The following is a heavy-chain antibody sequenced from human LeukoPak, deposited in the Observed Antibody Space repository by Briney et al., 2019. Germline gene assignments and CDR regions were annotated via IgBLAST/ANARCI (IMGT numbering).Heavy chain of an antibody. CDR2: INPSGGST. D-gene: IGHD1-1*01. CDR3: ARDHTGHGFDP. V-gene: IGHV1-46*01. CDR1: GYTFTSYY. Sequence: ASVKVSCKASGYTFTSYYMHWVRQAPGQGLELMGIINPSGGSTSYAQTFQGRVTMTRDMSTSTVYMELSSLRSEDTAVYYCARDHTGHGFDPWGQGTLVTVSS. J-gene: IGHJ5*02.